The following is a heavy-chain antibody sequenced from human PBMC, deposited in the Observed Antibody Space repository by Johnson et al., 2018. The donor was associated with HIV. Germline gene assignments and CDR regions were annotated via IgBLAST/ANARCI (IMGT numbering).Heavy chain of an antibody. Sequence: QVQLVESGGGVVQPGGSLRLSCAASGFTFSTYGMHWVRQAPGKGLEWAAFIRYDGSNKYYADSVKGRFTISRDNSRTTLYLQMNSLRPEDTALYYCARPLAAHVTSAFDVWGQGTMVTVSS. V-gene: IGHV3-30*02. D-gene: IGHD6-6*01. CDR3: ARPLAAHVTSAFDV. J-gene: IGHJ3*01. CDR1: GFTFSTYG. CDR2: IRYDGSNK.